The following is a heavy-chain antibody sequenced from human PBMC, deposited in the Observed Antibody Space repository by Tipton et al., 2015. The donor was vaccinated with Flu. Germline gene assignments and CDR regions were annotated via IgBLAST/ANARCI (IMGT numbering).Heavy chain of an antibody. CDR3: ARVEWDRYYSDSSGYFY. CDR2: IYHSGSS. D-gene: IGHD3-22*01. Sequence: PGLVKPSGTLSLTCTISDGSISSSNWWTWVRQPPGKGLEWIGEIYHSGSSNYNPSLKSRVTISLDTPKNQFSLKLSSVTAADTAVYYCARVEWDRYYSDSSGYFYWGQGTLVTVSS. V-gene: IGHV4-4*02. CDR1: DGSISSSNW. J-gene: IGHJ4*02.